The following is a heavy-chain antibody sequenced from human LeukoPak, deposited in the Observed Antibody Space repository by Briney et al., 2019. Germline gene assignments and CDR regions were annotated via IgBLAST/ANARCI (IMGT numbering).Heavy chain of an antibody. J-gene: IGHJ4*02. V-gene: IGHV3-23*01. CDR2: ITDNGAAR. Sequence: GGSLGLSCAASGFTFTNYAMGWVRQAPGRGLEWVSGITDNGAARNYADSVEGRFTISRDTSKSTVDLQMNSLRVEDTALYYCARDGSWGWAQYDYWGQGILVTVSS. CDR3: ARDGSWGWAQYDY. CDR1: GFTFTNYA. D-gene: IGHD5-24*01.